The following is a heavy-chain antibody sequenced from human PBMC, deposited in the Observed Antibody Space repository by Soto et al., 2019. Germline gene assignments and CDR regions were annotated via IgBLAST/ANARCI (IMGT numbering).Heavy chain of an antibody. CDR1: GFTFSSYA. CDR3: AKVGGSGGAFDI. V-gene: IGHV3-23*01. D-gene: IGHD6-25*01. J-gene: IGHJ3*02. CDR2: ISGSGGST. Sequence: GGSLRLSCAASGFTFSSYAMSWVRQAPGKGLEWVSAISGSGGSTYYADSVKGRFTISRDNSKNTLYLQMNSLRAEDTTVYYCAKVGGSGGAFDIWGQGTMVTVS.